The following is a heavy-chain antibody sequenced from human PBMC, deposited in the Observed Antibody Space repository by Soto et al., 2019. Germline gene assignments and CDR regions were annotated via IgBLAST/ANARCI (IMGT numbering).Heavy chain of an antibody. CDR1: GLTVNNAR. CDR2: IDGGKT. V-gene: IGHV3-15*02. Sequence: EVQLVESGGALVEPGGSLRLSCAASGLTVNNARMSWVRQAPGKGLDWVGRIDGGKTDFAAHIVGRFTCSRDDSRNTLFMPMNSLKTEETGVYYCTCNGAAKVGYLSYWGQGTLVTVSS. D-gene: IGHD1-26*01. J-gene: IGHJ4*02. CDR3: TCNGAAKVGYLSY.